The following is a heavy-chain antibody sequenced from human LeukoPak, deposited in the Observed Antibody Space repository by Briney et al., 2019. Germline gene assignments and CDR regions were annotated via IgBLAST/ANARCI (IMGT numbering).Heavy chain of an antibody. CDR3: ARGPYYYDSSGSNHYYYYYGMDV. CDR1: GGSFSGYY. D-gene: IGHD3-22*01. CDR2: INHSEST. Sequence: SETLSLTCAVYGGSFSGYYWSWIRQPPGKGLEWIGEINHSESTNYNPSLKSRVTISVDTSKNQFSLKLSSVTAADTAVYYCARGPYYYDSSGSNHYYYYYGMDVWGQGTTVTVSS. J-gene: IGHJ6*02. V-gene: IGHV4-34*01.